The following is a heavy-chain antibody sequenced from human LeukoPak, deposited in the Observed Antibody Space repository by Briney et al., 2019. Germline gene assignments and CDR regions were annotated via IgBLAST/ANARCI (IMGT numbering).Heavy chain of an antibody. V-gene: IGHV3-30-3*01. CDR2: MPYYGNNE. CDR1: GFTFSSYS. Sequence: PGGSLRLSCSASGFTFSSYSMHWVRQAPGKGLEWVALMPYYGNNEYYADSVKGRFIISRDNSKSTLYLHMNSLRVEDTAVYYCATDDGVHWGQGTLVTVSS. CDR3: ATDDGVH. J-gene: IGHJ4*02. D-gene: IGHD3-10*01.